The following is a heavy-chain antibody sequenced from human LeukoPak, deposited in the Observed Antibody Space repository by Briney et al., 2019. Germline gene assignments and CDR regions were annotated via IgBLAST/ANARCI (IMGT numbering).Heavy chain of an antibody. D-gene: IGHD4-17*01. CDR3: AKADRPTTVTPYFDY. CDR2: ISFTGGAT. J-gene: IGHJ4*02. Sequence: GGSLRLSCAASGFTVSSIYMSWVRQAPGKGLEWVSAISFTGGATYYADSVKGRFTISRDNSKNTLYLQMNSLRADDTAVYYCAKADRPTTVTPYFDYWGQGTLVTISS. V-gene: IGHV3-23*01. CDR1: GFTVSSIY.